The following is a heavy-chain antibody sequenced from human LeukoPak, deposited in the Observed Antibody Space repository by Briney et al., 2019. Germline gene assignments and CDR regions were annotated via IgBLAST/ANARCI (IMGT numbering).Heavy chain of an antibody. CDR1: GYTFTDYD. Sequence: ASVKVFCKASGYTFTDYDINWVRQATGQGLEWMGWMYPDSGNTGYAQKFQGRVTLTMNTSISTAYMELSSLRSEDTAVYYCARGRTRKVAGLEGYWGQGTLVTVSS. CDR2: MYPDSGNT. J-gene: IGHJ4*02. V-gene: IGHV1-8*01. CDR3: ARGRTRKVAGLEGY. D-gene: IGHD6-19*01.